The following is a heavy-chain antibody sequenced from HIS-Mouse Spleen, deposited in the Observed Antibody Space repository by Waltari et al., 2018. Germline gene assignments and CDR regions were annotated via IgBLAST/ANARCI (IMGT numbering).Heavy chain of an antibody. CDR2: SNHNSGGT. V-gene: IGHV1-2*02. CDR3: ARGHDYSNYFDY. D-gene: IGHD4-4*01. J-gene: IGHJ4*02. CDR1: GYTFTGYY. Sequence: QVQLVQSGAEVKKPGASVKVSCKASGYTFTGYYMHWVRQAPGQGLEWMGWSNHNSGGTNYEQKLQGRVTMTRDTSISTAYMELSRLRSDDTAVYYCARGHDYSNYFDYWGQGTLVTVSS.